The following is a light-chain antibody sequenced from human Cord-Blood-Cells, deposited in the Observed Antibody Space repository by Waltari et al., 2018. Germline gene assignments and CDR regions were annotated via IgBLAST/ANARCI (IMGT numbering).Light chain of an antibody. J-gene: IGLJ3*02. CDR1: SSDVGGYNY. CDR3: SSYTSSSTWV. V-gene: IGLV2-14*01. Sequence: QSALTQPASVSGSPGQSITISCTGTSSDVGGYNYVSWYQQHPGKAPNLMIYDVSKRPSAVSNRCSGSKSGNTASLTISGLQAEDEADYYCSSYTSSSTWVFGGGTKLTVL. CDR2: DVS.